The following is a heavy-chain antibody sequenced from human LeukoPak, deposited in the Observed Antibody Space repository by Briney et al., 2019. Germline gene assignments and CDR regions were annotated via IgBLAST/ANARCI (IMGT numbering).Heavy chain of an antibody. Sequence: SETLSLTCSVSDGSMGTYYWGWIRQPPGKRLEWIGYIYYSGSTTYNPSLKSRVTVSVDTSKNQFSLKLTSMTAADTAVYYCARGRLGKQHASFFDSWGHGTLVTVSS. CDR1: DGSMGTYY. D-gene: IGHD2-2*01. V-gene: IGHV4-59*08. CDR2: IYYSGST. CDR3: ARGRLGKQHASFFDS. J-gene: IGHJ4*01.